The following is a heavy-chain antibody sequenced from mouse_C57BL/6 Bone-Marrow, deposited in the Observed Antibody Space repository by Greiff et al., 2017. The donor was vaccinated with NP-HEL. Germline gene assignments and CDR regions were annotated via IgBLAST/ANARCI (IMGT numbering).Heavy chain of an antibody. Sequence: VHVKQSGAELVRPGASVKLSCTASGFNIKDDYMHWVKQRPEQGLEWIGWIDPENGDTEYASKFQGKATITADTSSNTAYLQLSSLTSEYTAVYYCTTGMSDYDGAWFAYWGQGTLVTVSA. CDR1: GFNIKDDY. J-gene: IGHJ3*01. V-gene: IGHV14-4*01. CDR2: IDPENGDT. D-gene: IGHD2-4*01. CDR3: TTGMSDYDGAWFAY.